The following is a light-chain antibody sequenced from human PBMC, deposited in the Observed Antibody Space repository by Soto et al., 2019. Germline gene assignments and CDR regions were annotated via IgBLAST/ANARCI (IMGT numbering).Light chain of an antibody. CDR3: SSYAGSNNFV. J-gene: IGLJ1*01. CDR1: SSDIGAYIY. CDR2: EVS. Sequence: QSALTRPPSASGSPGQSVTISCTGTSSDIGAYIYVSWYQQHPGKAPKLMISEVSRRPSGVPERFSGSKSGNTASLTVSGLQADDEAHYYCSSYAGSNNFVFGTGTKVTVL. V-gene: IGLV2-8*01.